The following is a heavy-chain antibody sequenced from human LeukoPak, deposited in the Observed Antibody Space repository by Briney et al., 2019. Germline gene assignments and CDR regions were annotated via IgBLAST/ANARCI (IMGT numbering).Heavy chain of an antibody. V-gene: IGHV4-61*02. CDR3: ARVFTGDLGAFDI. J-gene: IGHJ3*02. CDR2: IYTSGST. Sequence: PSQTLSLTCTVSGGSISSGSYYWSWIRQPAGKGLEWIGRIYTSGSTNYNPSLKSRVTISVDTSKNQFSLKLSSVTAADTAVYYCARVFTGDLGAFDIWGQGTMVTVSS. CDR1: GGSISSGSYY. D-gene: IGHD7-27*01.